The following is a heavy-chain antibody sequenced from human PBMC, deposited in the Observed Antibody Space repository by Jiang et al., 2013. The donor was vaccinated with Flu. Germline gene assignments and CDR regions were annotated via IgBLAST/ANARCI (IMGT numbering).Heavy chain of an antibody. V-gene: IGHV2-70*11. CDR1: GFSLSTSGMC. CDR3: ARISLKITTYAFDI. D-gene: IGHD3-22*01. CDR2: IDWDDDK. Sequence: KPTQTLTLTCTFSGFSLSTSGMCVSWIRQPPGKALEWLARIDWDDDKYYSTSLKTRLTISKDTSKNQVVLTMTNMDPVDTATYYCARISLKITTYAFDIWGQGTMVTVSS. J-gene: IGHJ3*02.